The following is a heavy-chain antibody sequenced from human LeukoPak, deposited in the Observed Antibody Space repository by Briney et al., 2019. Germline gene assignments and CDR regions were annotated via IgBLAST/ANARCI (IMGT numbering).Heavy chain of an antibody. CDR1: GITLSNYG. V-gene: IGHV3-23*01. D-gene: IGHD3-22*01. CDR3: AKRGVVIRVILVGFHKEAYYFDS. Sequence: GGSLRLSCAVSGITLSNYGMSWVRQAPGKGLGWVAGISGSAGGTNYADSVKGRFTISRDNSKNTLYLQMNRLRAEDTAVYFCAKRGVVIRVILVGFHKEAYYFDSWGQGALVTVFS. CDR2: ISGSAGGT. J-gene: IGHJ4*02.